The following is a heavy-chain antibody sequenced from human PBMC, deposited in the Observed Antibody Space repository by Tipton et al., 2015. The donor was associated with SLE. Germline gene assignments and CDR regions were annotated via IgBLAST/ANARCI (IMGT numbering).Heavy chain of an antibody. V-gene: IGHV4-4*09. J-gene: IGHJ4*02. D-gene: IGHD1-26*01. CDR1: GGSISSYY. CDR2: IYTSGST. Sequence: TLSLTCTVSGGSISSYYWSWIRQPPGKGLEWIGYIYTSGSTNYNPSLKSRVTISVDTSKNQFSLKLSSVTAADTAVYYCARSIVGAIDYWGQGTLVTVSS. CDR3: ARSIVGAIDY.